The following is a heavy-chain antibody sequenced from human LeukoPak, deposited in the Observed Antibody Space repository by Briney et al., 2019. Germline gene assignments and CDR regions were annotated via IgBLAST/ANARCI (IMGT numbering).Heavy chain of an antibody. J-gene: IGHJ4*02. Sequence: QPGGSLRLSCEASGFTFSSYAIGWVRQAPGKGLEWVAFIRYDGSNKYYADSVKGRFTISRDNSKNTLYLQMNSLRAEDTAVYYCARALGSSSWYDQGFDYWGQGTLVTVSS. CDR3: ARALGSSSWYDQGFDY. CDR2: IRYDGSNK. V-gene: IGHV3-30*02. CDR1: GFTFSSYA. D-gene: IGHD6-13*01.